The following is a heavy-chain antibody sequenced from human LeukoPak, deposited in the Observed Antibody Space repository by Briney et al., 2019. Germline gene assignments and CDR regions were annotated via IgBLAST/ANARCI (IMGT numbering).Heavy chain of an antibody. D-gene: IGHD3-10*01. CDR2: IYPGDSDT. J-gene: IGHJ5*02. Sequence: GESLKISCKGSGYSFTSYWIGWVRQMPGKGLEWMGIIYPGDSDTRYSPSFQGQVTISADKSISTAYLQWSSLKASDTAMYYCARLVQMDYYGSSLNWFDPWGQGTLVTVSS. CDR3: ARLVQMDYYGSSLNWFDP. V-gene: IGHV5-51*01. CDR1: GYSFTSYW.